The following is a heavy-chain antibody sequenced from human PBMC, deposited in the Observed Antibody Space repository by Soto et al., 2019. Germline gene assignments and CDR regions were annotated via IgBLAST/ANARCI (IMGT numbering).Heavy chain of an antibody. D-gene: IGHD6-19*01. CDR2: INPNSGGT. Sequence: ASVKVSCKASGYTFTGYYMHWVRQAPGQGLEWMGWINPNSGGTNYAQKFQGRVTMTRDTSISTAYMELSRLRSEDTAVYYCARTPPRYSSGWSTIDYWGQGTLVTVSS. CDR1: GYTFTGYY. V-gene: IGHV1-2*02. CDR3: ARTPPRYSSGWSTIDY. J-gene: IGHJ4*02.